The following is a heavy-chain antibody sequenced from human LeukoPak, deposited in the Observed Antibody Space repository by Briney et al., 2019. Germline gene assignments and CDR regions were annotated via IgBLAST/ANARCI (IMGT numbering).Heavy chain of an antibody. V-gene: IGHV4-34*01. CDR3: ARAPTVGYDFWSGYYGGAYYFDY. CDR2: INHSGST. Sequence: SETLSLTCAVYGGSFSGYYWSWIRQPPGKGLEWIGEINHSGSTNYNPSLKSRVTISVDTSKNQFSLKLSSVTAADTAVYYCARAPTVGYDFWSGYYGGAYYFDYWGQGTLVTVSS. D-gene: IGHD3-3*01. CDR1: GGSFSGYY. J-gene: IGHJ4*02.